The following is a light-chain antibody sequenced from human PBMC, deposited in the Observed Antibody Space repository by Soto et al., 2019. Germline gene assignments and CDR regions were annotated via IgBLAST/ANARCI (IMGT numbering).Light chain of an antibody. CDR2: DAS. J-gene: IGKJ1*01. CDR1: QSISIW. Sequence: DIQMTQSPSTLSASVGDRVTITCRASQSISIWLAWYQQKPGKAPKLLIYDASSLESGVPSRFSGSGSGTEFTLTISSRQPDDFATYYCRQYNTYSWTFGQGTKVEIK. V-gene: IGKV1-5*01. CDR3: RQYNTYSWT.